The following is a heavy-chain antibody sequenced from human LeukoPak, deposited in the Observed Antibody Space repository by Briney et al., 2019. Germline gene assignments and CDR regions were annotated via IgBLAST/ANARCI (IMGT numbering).Heavy chain of an antibody. CDR1: GGSISSSNW. Sequence: PSGTLSLTCAVSGGSISSSNWWSWVRQPPGKGLEWMGEIYHSGSTNYNPSLKSRVTISVDKSKNQFSLKLSSVTAADTAVYYCARLYCSGGSCYYFDYWGQGTLVTVSS. D-gene: IGHD2-15*01. CDR3: ARLYCSGGSCYYFDY. CDR2: IYHSGST. J-gene: IGHJ4*02. V-gene: IGHV4-4*02.